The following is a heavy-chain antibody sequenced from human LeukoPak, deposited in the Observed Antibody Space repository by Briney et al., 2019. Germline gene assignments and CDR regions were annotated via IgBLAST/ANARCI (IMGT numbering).Heavy chain of an antibody. CDR1: GYTFTGYY. CDR3: ASTSEDCGGDCYSIYYYYGMDV. Sequence: GASVKVSCKASGYTFTGYYMHWVRQAPGQGLEWMGWINPNSGGTNYAQKFQGRVTMTRDTSISTAYMELSRLKSDDTAVYYGASTSEDCGGDCYSIYYYYGMDVWGQGTTVTVSS. CDR2: INPNSGGT. J-gene: IGHJ6*02. D-gene: IGHD2-21*02. V-gene: IGHV1-2*02.